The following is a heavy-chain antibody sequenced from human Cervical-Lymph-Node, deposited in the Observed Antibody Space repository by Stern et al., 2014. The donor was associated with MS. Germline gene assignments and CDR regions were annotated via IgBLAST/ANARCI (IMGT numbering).Heavy chain of an antibody. V-gene: IGHV1-18*04. CDR3: ARADEDFWRTDENFDA. D-gene: IGHD3-3*01. CDR2: LSAYNGNI. J-gene: IGHJ4*02. CDR1: GYTFTHYG. Sequence: QVQLVYSGAEVKEPGASVKVSCKASGYTFTHYGIAWVRQAPGQGLEWMGWLSAYNGNINVAQKLQDRFTMTTDTSTNTAYMELRSLRSDDTAVYYCARADEDFWRTDENFDAWGQGTLVTVSS.